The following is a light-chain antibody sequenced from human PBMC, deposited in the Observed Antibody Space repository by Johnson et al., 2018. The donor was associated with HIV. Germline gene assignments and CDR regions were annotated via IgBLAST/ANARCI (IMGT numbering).Light chain of an antibody. CDR2: ENN. V-gene: IGLV1-51*02. J-gene: IGLJ1*01. CDR1: SSNIGNNY. CDR3: GTWDSSLRENV. Sequence: QFVLTQPPSMSAAPGQKVTISCSTSSSNIGNNYVSWYQQLPGTAPKLLIYENNKRPSGIPDRFSGSKSGTSATLGITGLQTGDEADYYCGTWDSSLRENVFGTGTKVTVL.